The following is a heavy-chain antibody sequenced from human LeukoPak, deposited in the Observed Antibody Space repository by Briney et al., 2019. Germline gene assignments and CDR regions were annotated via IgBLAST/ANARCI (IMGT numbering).Heavy chain of an antibody. CDR2: ISSTSSYI. CDR1: GFTFSTYS. D-gene: IGHD6-19*01. CDR3: AGVRYSSGWYFDY. Sequence: PGGSLRLSCAASGFTFSTYSMNWVRQAPGKGLEWVSSISSTSSYIYYADSVKGRFTISRDNAQKSLYLQMNSLRAEDTAVYYCAGVRYSSGWYFDYWGQGTLVTVSS. J-gene: IGHJ4*02. V-gene: IGHV3-21*01.